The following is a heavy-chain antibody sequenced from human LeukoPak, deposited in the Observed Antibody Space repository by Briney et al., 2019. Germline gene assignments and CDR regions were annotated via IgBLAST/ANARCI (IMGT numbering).Heavy chain of an antibody. V-gene: IGHV3-21*01. Sequence: GGSLRLSCAASGFTFRAYSMNWVRQAPGKGLEWVSTISSISHYIYYADSVKGRFTISRDNARNSLYLQMNSLRAEDTAVYYCARDGCSSTSCSLWGQGTLVTVSS. CDR3: ARDGCSSTSCSL. CDR2: ISSISHYI. J-gene: IGHJ4*02. D-gene: IGHD2-2*01. CDR1: GFTFRAYS.